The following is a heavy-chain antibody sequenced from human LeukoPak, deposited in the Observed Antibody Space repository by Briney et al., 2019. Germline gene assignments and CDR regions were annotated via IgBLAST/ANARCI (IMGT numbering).Heavy chain of an antibody. V-gene: IGHV1-8*01. J-gene: IGHJ6*02. Sequence: ASVKVSCKASGYTVTRYDINWVRQATGQGLEWMGWMNPNSGNTGYAQKFQGRVTMTRNASISTAYMELSSLRSEDTAVYYCARGRGVATINVPWAYYYYYGMDVWGQATTVTVSS. CDR1: GYTVTRYD. CDR2: MNPNSGNT. D-gene: IGHD5-12*01. CDR3: ARGRGVATINVPWAYYYYYGMDV.